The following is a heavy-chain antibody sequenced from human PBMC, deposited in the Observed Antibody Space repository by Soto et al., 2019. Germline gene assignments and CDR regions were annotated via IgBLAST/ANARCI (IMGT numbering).Heavy chain of an antibody. D-gene: IGHD3-9*01. Sequence: QVQLVQSGAEVKKPGASVKVSCKASGYTFTGYYMHWVRQAPGQGLELMGWINPNSGGTNYAQKFQGWVTMTRDTSISRAYMELSRLRSDATAVYYCARDRDYDILTGYRRLGTYYGMDVWGQGTKVTVSS. J-gene: IGHJ6*02. CDR3: ARDRDYDILTGYRRLGTYYGMDV. V-gene: IGHV1-2*04. CDR1: GYTFTGYY. CDR2: INPNSGGT.